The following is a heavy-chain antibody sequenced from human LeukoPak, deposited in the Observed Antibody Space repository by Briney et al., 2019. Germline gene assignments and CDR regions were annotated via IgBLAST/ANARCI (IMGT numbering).Heavy chain of an antibody. CDR3: AKQQLVPTSLY. CDR2: ISGSGGST. V-gene: IGHV3-23*01. D-gene: IGHD6-13*01. Sequence: GGSLRLSXAASGFTFGSYAMSWVRQPPGKGLEWVSAISGSGGSTYYADSVKGRFTISRDNSKNTLYLQMNSLRAEDTAVYYCAKQQLVPTSLYWGQGTLVTVSS. CDR1: GFTFGSYA. J-gene: IGHJ4*02.